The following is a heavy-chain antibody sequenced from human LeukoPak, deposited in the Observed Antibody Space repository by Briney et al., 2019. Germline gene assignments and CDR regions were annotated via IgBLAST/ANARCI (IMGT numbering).Heavy chain of an antibody. CDR3: SKWLQHDAFDI. J-gene: IGHJ3*02. V-gene: IGHV3-66*02. Sequence: PAGGSLRLSCAASGFTFSDYYMSWNRQAPGKGLEWVSLIYSDGRTYYADSVKGRFTISRDNSKNTLYLQMNSLRAEDTAVYYCSKWLQHDAFDIWGQGTMVTVSS. CDR1: GFTFSDYY. D-gene: IGHD5-24*01. CDR2: IYSDGRT.